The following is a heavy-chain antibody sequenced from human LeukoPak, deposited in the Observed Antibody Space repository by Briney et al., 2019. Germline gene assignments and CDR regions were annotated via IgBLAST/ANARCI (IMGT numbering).Heavy chain of an antibody. D-gene: IGHD3-22*01. V-gene: IGHV3-30-3*02. CDR2: ISDDETYK. J-gene: IGHJ4*02. CDR3: AKRSSTSSGYFDF. Sequence: GGSLRLSCAASGFTFSSYAMHWVRQAPGKGLEWVTAISDDETYKFYADSVKGRFTISRDNSKNTLYLQMNSLRVEDTAVYYCAKRSSTSSGYFDFWGRGTLVTVSS. CDR1: GFTFSSYA.